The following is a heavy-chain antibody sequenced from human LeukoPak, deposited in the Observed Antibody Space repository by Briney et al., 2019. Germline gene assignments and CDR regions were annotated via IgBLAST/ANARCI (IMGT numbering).Heavy chain of an antibody. J-gene: IGHJ4*02. CDR1: GYSISSGYY. CDR3: ARYGYDSSGYGA. Sequence: SETLSLTCAVSGYSISSGYYWGWIRQPPGKGLEWIGSIYHSGSTYYNPSLKSRVTISVDTSKNQFSLKLSSETAADTAVYYCARYGYDSSGYGAWGQGTLVTVSS. V-gene: IGHV4-38-2*01. D-gene: IGHD3-22*01. CDR2: IYHSGST.